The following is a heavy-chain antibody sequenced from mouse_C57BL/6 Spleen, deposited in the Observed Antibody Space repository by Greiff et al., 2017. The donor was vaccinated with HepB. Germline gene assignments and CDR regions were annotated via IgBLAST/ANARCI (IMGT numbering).Heavy chain of an antibody. Sequence: EVQVVESEGGLVQPGSSMKLSCTASGFTFSDYYMAWVRQVPEKGLEWVANINYDGSSTYYLDSLKSRFIISRDNAKNILYLQMSSLKSEDTATYYCASEDDGYYVRYFDVWGTGTTVTVSS. CDR2: INYDGSST. D-gene: IGHD2-3*01. CDR3: ASEDDGYYVRYFDV. CDR1: GFTFSDYY. J-gene: IGHJ1*03. V-gene: IGHV5-16*01.